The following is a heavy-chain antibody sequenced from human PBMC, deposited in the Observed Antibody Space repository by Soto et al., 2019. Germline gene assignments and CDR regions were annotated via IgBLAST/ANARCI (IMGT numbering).Heavy chain of an antibody. J-gene: IGHJ4*02. V-gene: IGHV3-7*01. CDR1: GFTFSDYW. CDR2: IKQDGSEK. D-gene: IGHD6-19*01. CDR3: AKDRGIAVAGSDC. Sequence: GGSLRLSCAASGFTFSDYWMSWVRQAPGKGLEWVANIKQDGSEKYYVDSVKGRFTISRDNAKNSLYLQMNSLRAEDTAVYYCAKDRGIAVAGSDCWGQGTLVTVSS.